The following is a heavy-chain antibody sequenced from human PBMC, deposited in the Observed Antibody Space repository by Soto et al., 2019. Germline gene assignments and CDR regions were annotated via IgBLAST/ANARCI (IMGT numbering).Heavy chain of an antibody. D-gene: IGHD3-16*01. CDR3: TKDPQEDFSPLGAFFDY. V-gene: IGHV3-30*18. CDR2: ISNDGNKI. J-gene: IGHJ4*02. Sequence: QVQLMESGGGLVQPGGSLRVSCAVSGFTFNRYGMHWVRQAPGKGLEWVGVISNDGNKIYYGDSVRGRFTISRDNSRNTLYLQMTRLRSDDTAIYFCTKDPQEDFSPLGAFFDYWGQGTLVTVAS. CDR1: GFTFNRYG.